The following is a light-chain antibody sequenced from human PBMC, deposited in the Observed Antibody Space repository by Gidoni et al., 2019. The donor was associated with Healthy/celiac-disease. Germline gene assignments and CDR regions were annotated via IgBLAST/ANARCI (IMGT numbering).Light chain of an antibody. CDR1: QSLRSD. J-gene: IGKJ4*01. CDR2: VAS. V-gene: IGKV1-9*01. CDR3: QQLNTYPPLT. Sequence: DIELTQSPPFLSASVGDRVTITCRASQSLRSDIAWYQHKPGTAPNLLIYVASTLQSGVPSRFSGSGSGTESNLTLSSLQPEDFAIYVCQQLNTYPPLTFGGGTKVEIK.